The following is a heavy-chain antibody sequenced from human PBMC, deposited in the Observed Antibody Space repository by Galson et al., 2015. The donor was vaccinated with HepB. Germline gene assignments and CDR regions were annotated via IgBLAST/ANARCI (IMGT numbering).Heavy chain of an antibody. Sequence: SLRLSCAASGFTFSSYAMHWVRQAPGKGLEYVSAISSNGGSTYYADSVKGRFTISRDNSKNTLYLQMSSLRAEDTAVYYCVKDRAPPYYYGSGSYLGTNFDYWGQGTLVTVSS. J-gene: IGHJ4*02. CDR2: ISSNGGST. V-gene: IGHV3-64D*06. CDR3: VKDRAPPYYYGSGSYLGTNFDY. CDR1: GFTFSSYA. D-gene: IGHD3-10*01.